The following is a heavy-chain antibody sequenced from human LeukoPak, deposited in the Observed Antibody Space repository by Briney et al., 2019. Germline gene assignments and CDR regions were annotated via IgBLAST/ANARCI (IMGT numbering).Heavy chain of an antibody. CDR2: INHSGST. J-gene: IGHJ5*02. D-gene: IGHD6-13*01. CDR3: ARGRGARSSRWYNWFDP. CDR1: GGSFSAYY. Sequence: SGTLSLTCAVYGGSFSAYYWSWVRQPPGKGLEWIGEINHSGSTNYNPSLKSRVTISIDTSKNQFSLEMSSVTAADTAVYYCARGRGARSSRWYNWFDPWGQGTLVTVSS. V-gene: IGHV4-34*01.